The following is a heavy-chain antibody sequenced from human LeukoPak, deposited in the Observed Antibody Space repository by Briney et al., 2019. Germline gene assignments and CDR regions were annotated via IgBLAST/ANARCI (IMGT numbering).Heavy chain of an antibody. CDR1: GFTFSGYA. Sequence: GGSLRLSCAASGFTFSGYAMSWVRQAPGKGLEWVSFISPSGDRTSNTDSVEGRFTISRDNTRNTLYLQMNSLRDEDTAVYYCAKPPAMVRGVIINYFDYWGQGTLVTVSS. V-gene: IGHV3-23*01. D-gene: IGHD3-10*01. CDR2: ISPSGDRT. CDR3: AKPPAMVRGVIINYFDY. J-gene: IGHJ4*02.